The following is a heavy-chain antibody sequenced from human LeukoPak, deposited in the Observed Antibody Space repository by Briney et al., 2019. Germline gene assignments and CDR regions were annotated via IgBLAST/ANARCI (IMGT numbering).Heavy chain of an antibody. Sequence: SVKVSCKASGGTFSNDAISWVRQAPGQGLEWMGRIIPNLGMALYAQKFKGRVTITADKSPSTAYMELSSLTSEDTAVYFCATALMIVSPRDLWGQGTLVTVSS. CDR2: IIPNLGMA. D-gene: IGHD3-22*01. V-gene: IGHV1-69*04. CDR3: ATALMIVSPRDL. J-gene: IGHJ4*02. CDR1: GGTFSNDA.